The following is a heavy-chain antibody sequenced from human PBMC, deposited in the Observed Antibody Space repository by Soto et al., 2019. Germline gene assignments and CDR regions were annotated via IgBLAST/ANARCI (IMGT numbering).Heavy chain of an antibody. Sequence: QVQLQESGPGLVKPSETLSLTCTVSGGSISSYYWSWIRQPPGKGLEWIGYIYYSGSTNYNPPLKSLVTKSVATSKNQCSLKLSSVTAADTAVYYCARQWGTDAFDIWGQGTMVTVSS. CDR1: GGSISSYY. J-gene: IGHJ3*02. V-gene: IGHV4-59*08. CDR3: ARQWGTDAFDI. D-gene: IGHD1-1*01. CDR2: IYYSGST.